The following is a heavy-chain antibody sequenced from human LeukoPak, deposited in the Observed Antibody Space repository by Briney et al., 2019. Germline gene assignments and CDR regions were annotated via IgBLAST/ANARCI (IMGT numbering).Heavy chain of an antibody. CDR2: ISPNSGGT. CDR1: GYTFTDYY. J-gene: IGHJ4*02. V-gene: IGHV1-2*02. D-gene: IGHD3-22*01. CDR3: ARVSLGVYYYDSSGYSHLDY. Sequence: ASVKASCKASGYTFTDYYIHWVRQAPGQGLEWMGWISPNSGGTNYAQKFQGRVTMTRDTSISTAYMDLSRLRFDDTAVYYCARVSLGVYYYDSSGYSHLDYWGQGTLVTVS.